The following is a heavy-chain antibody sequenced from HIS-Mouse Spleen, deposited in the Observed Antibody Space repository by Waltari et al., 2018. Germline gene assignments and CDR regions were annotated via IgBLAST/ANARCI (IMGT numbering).Heavy chain of an antibody. V-gene: IGHV3-73*01. D-gene: IGHD6-13*01. Sequence: EVQLVASGGGWVQPGGSLKLSGAAVGFTFRGSAIRWVRQASGKGLEWVGRIRSKANSYATAYAASVKGRFTISRDDSKNTAYLQMNSLKTEDTAVYYCTRIAAAGRDYWGQGTLVTVSS. CDR1: GFTFRGSA. J-gene: IGHJ4*02. CDR3: TRIAAAGRDY. CDR2: IRSKANSYAT.